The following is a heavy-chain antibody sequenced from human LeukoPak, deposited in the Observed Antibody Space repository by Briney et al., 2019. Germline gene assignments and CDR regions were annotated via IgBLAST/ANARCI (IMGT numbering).Heavy chain of an antibody. CDR2: ISGSGGNT. J-gene: IGHJ4*02. CDR1: GFTFSSYA. CDR3: AKDRALGEQPFDY. D-gene: IGHD3-16*01. V-gene: IGHV3-23*01. Sequence: GGSLRLSCAASGFTFSSYAMSWVRQAPGKGLEWVSTISGSGGNTYYADSVKGRFTISRDNSKNTQYLQMNSLRAEDTAVYYCAKDRALGEQPFDYWGQGTLVTVSS.